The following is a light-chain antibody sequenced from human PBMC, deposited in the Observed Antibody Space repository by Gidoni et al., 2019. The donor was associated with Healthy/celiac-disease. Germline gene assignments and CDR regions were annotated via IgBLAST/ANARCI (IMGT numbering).Light chain of an antibody. CDR1: SSDVGCYNY. V-gene: IGLV2-14*01. J-gene: IGLJ1*01. CDR3: SSYTSSSTYV. CDR2: EVS. Sequence: QSALTQPASVSGSPGQSITISCTGTSSDVGCYNYVSWYQQHPGKAPKLIIYEVSNRPSGVSNRFSGSKSGNTASLTISVLQAEDEADYYCSSYTSSSTYVFGTGTKVTVL.